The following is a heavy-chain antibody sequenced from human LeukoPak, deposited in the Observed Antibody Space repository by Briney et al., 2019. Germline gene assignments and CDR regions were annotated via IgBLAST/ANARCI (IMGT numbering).Heavy chain of an antibody. V-gene: IGHV1-69*06. D-gene: IGHD3-10*01. Sequence: SVKVSCKASGGTFSSYAISWVRLAPRQGLEWMGGIIPIFGTANYAQKFQGRVTIAADKSTSTAYMELSSLRSEDTAVYYCARGRWYYYGSGSYTPVKNYYYGMDVRGKGTTVTVSS. CDR2: IIPIFGTA. CDR1: GGTFSSYA. CDR3: ARGRWYYYGSGSYTPVKNYYYGMDV. J-gene: IGHJ6*04.